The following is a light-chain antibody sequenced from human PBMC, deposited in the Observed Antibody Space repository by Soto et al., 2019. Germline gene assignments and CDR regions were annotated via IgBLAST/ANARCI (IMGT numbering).Light chain of an antibody. Sequence: EIQMTQSPSTLSGSVGDRVTITCRPSQTISSWLAWYQQKPGKAPKLLIYKASTLKSGVPSRFSGSGSGTEFTLTISSLQPDDFATYYCQHYNSYSEAFGQGTKVDIK. V-gene: IGKV1-5*03. J-gene: IGKJ1*01. CDR2: KAS. CDR3: QHYNSYSEA. CDR1: QTISSW.